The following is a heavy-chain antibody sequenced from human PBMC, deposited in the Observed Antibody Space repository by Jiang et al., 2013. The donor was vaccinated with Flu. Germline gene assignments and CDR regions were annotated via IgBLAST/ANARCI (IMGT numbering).Heavy chain of an antibody. Sequence: GSGLVKPSETLSLTCTVSGGSINGFFWSWIRQAPGKGLEWIGYVHYTGGGNTDYSSSLRSRVTISVDTSKNQFSLNLKSVTAADTAVYYCARARAPEVAATYFDYWGQGSLVTVSS. CDR2: VHYTGGGNT. J-gene: IGHJ4*02. D-gene: IGHD6-13*01. CDR1: GGSINGFF. V-gene: IGHV4-59*01. CDR3: ARARAPEVAATYFDY.